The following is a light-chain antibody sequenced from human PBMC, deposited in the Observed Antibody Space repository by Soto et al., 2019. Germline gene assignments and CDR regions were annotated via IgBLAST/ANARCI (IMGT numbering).Light chain of an antibody. J-gene: IGKJ1*01. CDR3: KQSYSTQWT. Sequence: DIQMTQFPSSLSASVGDRVNMPCRPSRSISRYLSWYQQKPGKAPNLLIYAASSLQSGVPSRFSGAGSGTDFTLTIANLHPEDFAIYYCKQSYSTQWTFGQGTKVDIK. CDR1: RSISRY. V-gene: IGKV1-39*01. CDR2: AAS.